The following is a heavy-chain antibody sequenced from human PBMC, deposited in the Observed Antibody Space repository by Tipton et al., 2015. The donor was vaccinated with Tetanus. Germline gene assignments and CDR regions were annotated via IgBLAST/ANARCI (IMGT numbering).Heavy chain of an antibody. J-gene: IGHJ4*02. CDR3: ARDPPADCSGGSCYID. Sequence: TLSLTCAVYGGSFSGYYWSWIRQPPGKGLEWIGYIYYSGSTYYNPSLKSRVTISVDTSKNQFSLKLSSVTAADTAVYYCARDPPADCSGGSCYIDWGQGTLVTVSS. D-gene: IGHD2-15*01. V-gene: IGHV4-34*09. CDR2: IYYSGST. CDR1: GGSFSGYY.